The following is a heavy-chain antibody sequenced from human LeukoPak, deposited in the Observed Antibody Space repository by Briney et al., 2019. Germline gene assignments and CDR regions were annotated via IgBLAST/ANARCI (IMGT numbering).Heavy chain of an antibody. CDR2: FDPEDGET. D-gene: IGHD3-16*01. V-gene: IGHV1-24*01. J-gene: IGHJ4*02. CDR1: GYTRIELS. CDR3: ATVSIVSGSYAFDY. Sequence: ASVKVSCKVSGYTRIELSMHWVRQAPGKGLEWMGGFDPEDGETIYAQKFQGRVTMTEDTSTDTAYMELSSLRSEDTAVYYCATVSIVSGSYAFDYWGQGTLVTVSS.